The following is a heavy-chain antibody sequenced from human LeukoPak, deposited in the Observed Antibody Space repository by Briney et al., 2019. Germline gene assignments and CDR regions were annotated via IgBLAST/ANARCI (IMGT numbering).Heavy chain of an antibody. J-gene: IGHJ6*02. Sequence: PSETLSLTCAVYGGSFSGYYWSWIRQPPGKGLEWIGEINHSGSTNYNPSLKSRVTISQDTSKNQFSLKVNTVTAADTAVYHCARRSHCTGDSCYPVWGQGTTVTVSS. V-gene: IGHV4-34*01. CDR3: ARRSHCTGDSCYPV. CDR1: GGSFSGYY. CDR2: INHSGST. D-gene: IGHD2-15*01.